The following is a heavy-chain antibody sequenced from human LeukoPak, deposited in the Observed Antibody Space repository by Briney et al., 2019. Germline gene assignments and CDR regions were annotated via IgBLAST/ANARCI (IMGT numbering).Heavy chain of an antibody. V-gene: IGHV1-69*05. CDR2: IIPIFGTA. Sequence: GASVKVSCKASGGTFSSYAISWVRQAPGQGLEWMGGIIPIFGTANYAQKFQGRVTITTDESTSTAYMELSSLRSEDTAVYCCARSSGYYYLNWFDPWGQGTLATVSS. CDR3: ARSSGYYYLNWFDP. D-gene: IGHD3-22*01. J-gene: IGHJ5*02. CDR1: GGTFSSYA.